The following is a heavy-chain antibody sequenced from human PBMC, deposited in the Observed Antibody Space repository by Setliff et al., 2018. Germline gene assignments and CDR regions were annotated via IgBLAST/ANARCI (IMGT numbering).Heavy chain of an antibody. CDR3: AKDKDVRVDYFDY. V-gene: IGHV3-23*01. D-gene: IGHD3-10*01. CDR2: INVGGTNT. J-gene: IGHJ4*02. Sequence: LRLSCAASGFTFRSFAMSWVRQAPGKRLEWVSIINVGGTNTYYRDSVKGRFTISRDNSKSTLYLQMNSLRAEDTAIYYCAKDKDVRVDYFDYWGPGTLVTVSS. CDR1: GFTFRSFA.